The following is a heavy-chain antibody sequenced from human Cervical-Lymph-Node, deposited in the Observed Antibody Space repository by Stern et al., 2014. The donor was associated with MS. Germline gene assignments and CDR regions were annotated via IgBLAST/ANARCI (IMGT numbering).Heavy chain of an antibody. D-gene: IGHD1-20*01. CDR1: GFSFSNYA. Sequence: VQLVESGGGLVQPGGSLRLSCATSGFSFSNYAMTWVRQAPGKGLEWVSGSGSDGVTHYADSVRGRFTIFRDNSRNTLYLQMNSLRAEDTAVYYCGKYLHNWNADHWGQGTLVTVSS. V-gene: IGHV3-23*04. J-gene: IGHJ4*02. CDR3: GKYLHNWNADH. CDR2: SGSDGVT.